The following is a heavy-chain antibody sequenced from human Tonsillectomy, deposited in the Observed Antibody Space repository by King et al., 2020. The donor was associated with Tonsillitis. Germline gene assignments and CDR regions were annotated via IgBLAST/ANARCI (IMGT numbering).Heavy chain of an antibody. J-gene: IGHJ4*02. V-gene: IGHV3-30*01. CDR3: ARARDTALVLGY. CDR2: ISYDGSNK. D-gene: IGHD5-18*01. Sequence: VQLVESGGGMVQPGRSLRLSCAASGFTLSSHAMHWVRQAPGKGLEWVAVISYDGSNKYYADSVKGRFTISRDNSKNTLYLQMNSLRADDTAVYYCARARDTALVLGYWGQGTLVTVSS. CDR1: GFTLSSHA.